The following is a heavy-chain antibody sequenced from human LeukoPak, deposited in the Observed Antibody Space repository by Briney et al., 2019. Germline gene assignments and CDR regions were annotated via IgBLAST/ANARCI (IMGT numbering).Heavy chain of an antibody. CDR1: GGSISSYY. CDR2: IYYSGST. Sequence: PSETLSLTCTVSGGSISSYYWSWIRQPPGKGLEWIGYIYYSGSTNYNPSLKSRVTISVDTSKNQFSLKLSSVTAADTAVYYCARGTSPPALDNTFDYWGQGTLVTVSS. J-gene: IGHJ4*02. V-gene: IGHV4-59*01. CDR3: ARGTSPPALDNTFDY. D-gene: IGHD1-1*01.